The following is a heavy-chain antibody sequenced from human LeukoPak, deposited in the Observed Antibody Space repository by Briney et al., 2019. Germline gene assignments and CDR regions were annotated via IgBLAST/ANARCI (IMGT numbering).Heavy chain of an antibody. CDR1: GFTFSCFW. CDR3: ARDRGFGQADV. D-gene: IGHD3-10*01. J-gene: IGHJ6*04. Sequence: GRALRLSCAASGFTFSCFWMSWLRQAPGKGLEWVANIKQDGGEKYYVDSVKGRFTISRDNAKNSLYLQMNSLRAEDTAVYYCARDRGFGQADVWGKGTTVTVSS. V-gene: IGHV3-7*01. CDR2: IKQDGGEK.